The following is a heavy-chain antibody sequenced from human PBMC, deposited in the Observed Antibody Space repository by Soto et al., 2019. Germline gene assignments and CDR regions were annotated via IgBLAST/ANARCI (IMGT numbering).Heavy chain of an antibody. D-gene: IGHD4-17*01. V-gene: IGHV1-8*01. CDR3: ASAHTVTTFGYYFYMDV. Sequence: GASVKVSCKASGYTFTSYDINWVRQATGQGLEWMGWMNPNSGNTGYAQKFQGRVTMTRNTSISTAYMELSSLRSEDTAVYYCASAHTVTTFGYYFYMDVWGKGTTVTVSS. CDR1: GYTFTSYD. CDR2: MNPNSGNT. J-gene: IGHJ6*03.